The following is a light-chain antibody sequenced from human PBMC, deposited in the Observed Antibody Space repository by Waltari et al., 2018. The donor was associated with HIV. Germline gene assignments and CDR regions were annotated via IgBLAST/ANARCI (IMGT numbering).Light chain of an antibody. J-gene: IGLJ3*02. V-gene: IGLV2-14*01. CDR1: SSDLDNFKS. CDR3: MSYISSATPE. Sequence: QSALTQPASVTGSPGQSSTISCTGTSSDLDNFKSVSWYQHHPGKAPKVIIYEVRNRPSGVSYRFSGSKSGHTASLTISGLQAEDEADYFCMSYISSATPEFGGGTKLTVL. CDR2: EVR.